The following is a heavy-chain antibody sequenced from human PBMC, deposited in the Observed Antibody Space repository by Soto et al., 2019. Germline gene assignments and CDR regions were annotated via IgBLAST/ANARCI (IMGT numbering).Heavy chain of an antibody. D-gene: IGHD2-15*01. CDR2: IIPIFGTA. V-gene: IGHV1-69*13. CDR1: GGTFSSYA. J-gene: IGHJ6*02. Sequence: SVKVSCKASGGTFSSYAISWVRQALGQGLEWMGGIIPIFGTANYAQKFQGRVTITADESTSTAYMELSSLRSEDTAVYYCARKGVVADYYYGMDVWGQGTTVTVSS. CDR3: ARKGVVADYYYGMDV.